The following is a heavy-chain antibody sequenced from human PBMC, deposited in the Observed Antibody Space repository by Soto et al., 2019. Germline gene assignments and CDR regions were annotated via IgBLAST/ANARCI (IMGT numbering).Heavy chain of an antibody. Sequence: PSETLSLTCTVSGGSVSSGRYYWSWIRQPPGKGLEWIGYLSHSGSTNYNPSLKSRATISVNTSKNQIALKLRSVTAVDTAMYYCARGGEVCSGGSCYVEPLLWGQGTLVTVSS. CDR2: LSHSGST. CDR1: GGSVSSGRYY. V-gene: IGHV4-61*01. D-gene: IGHD2-15*01. CDR3: ARGGEVCSGGSCYVEPLL. J-gene: IGHJ4*02.